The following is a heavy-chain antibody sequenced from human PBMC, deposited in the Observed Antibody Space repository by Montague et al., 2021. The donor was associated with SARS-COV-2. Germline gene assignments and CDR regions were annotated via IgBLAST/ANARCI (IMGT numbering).Heavy chain of an antibody. V-gene: IGHV4-39*01. Sequence: SETLSLTCTVSGGGIRSSSYYWGWIRKPPGNGLEWIGYIYYSVRTYYNPSLKSRVTISVDTSKNQFSLKLSSVTAADTAVYYCASPTYYYDSSGSDAFDIWGQGTMVTVSS. D-gene: IGHD3-22*01. CDR2: IYYSVRT. CDR3: ASPTYYYDSSGSDAFDI. CDR1: GGGIRSSSYY. J-gene: IGHJ3*02.